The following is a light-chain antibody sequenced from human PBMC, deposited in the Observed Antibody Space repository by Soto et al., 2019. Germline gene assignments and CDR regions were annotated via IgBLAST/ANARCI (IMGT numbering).Light chain of an antibody. J-gene: IGKJ4*01. CDR1: QSISSY. Sequence: DIQMTQSPSSLSASAGDRVNITCRASQSISSYLYWYQQKPGKAPTVVIYAASSLQSGVPSRFSGSGSGTGFTLSISSLQPEDIATYYCQQSYTTPLTFGGGTKVEMK. CDR3: QQSYTTPLT. CDR2: AAS. V-gene: IGKV1-39*01.